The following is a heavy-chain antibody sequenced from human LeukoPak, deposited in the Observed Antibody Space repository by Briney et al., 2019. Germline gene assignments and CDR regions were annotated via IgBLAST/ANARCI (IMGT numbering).Heavy chain of an antibody. D-gene: IGHD3-10*01. J-gene: IGHJ4*02. CDR1: GDSISSSCYY. Sequence: KTSETLSLTCTVSGDSISSSCYYWGWIRQPPGKGLEWIGSIPYSGSTYYNPSLKSRVTISVDTSKNQFSLKLSSVTAADTAVYYCARCKDYYVSGSYYKTFDYWGQGTLVTVSS. CDR2: IPYSGST. V-gene: IGHV4-39*07. CDR3: ARCKDYYVSGSYYKTFDY.